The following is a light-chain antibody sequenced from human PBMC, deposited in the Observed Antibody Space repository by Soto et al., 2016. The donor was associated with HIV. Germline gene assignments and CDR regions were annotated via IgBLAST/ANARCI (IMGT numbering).Light chain of an antibody. CDR3: NSRDSSGNHRNV. CDR2: GKN. CDR1: SVTSYY. J-gene: IGLJ1*01. Sequence: SSELIQDPVVSVALGQTVKITCQGDSVTSYYVSWYQQKPGQAPRLVIYGKNNRPSGIPDRFSGSSSGNTASLTITGAQAEDEADYYCNSRDSSGNHRNVFGTGTKVTVL. V-gene: IGLV3-19*01.